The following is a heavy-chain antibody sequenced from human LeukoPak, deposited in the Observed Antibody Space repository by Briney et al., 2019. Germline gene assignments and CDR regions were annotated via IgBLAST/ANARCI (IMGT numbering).Heavy chain of an antibody. CDR2: ISGSGGST. D-gene: IGHD3-10*01. CDR1: GFTFSTYA. CDR3: AKEGMVRGVIIRRSFDY. V-gene: IGHV3-23*01. J-gene: IGHJ4*02. Sequence: HPGGSLRLSCAASGFTFSTYAMSWVRQAPGKGLEWVSVISGSGGSTYYADSVKGRFTISRDNSKNTLYLQMNSLRAEDTAVYYCAKEGMVRGVIIRRSFDYWGQGTLVTVSS.